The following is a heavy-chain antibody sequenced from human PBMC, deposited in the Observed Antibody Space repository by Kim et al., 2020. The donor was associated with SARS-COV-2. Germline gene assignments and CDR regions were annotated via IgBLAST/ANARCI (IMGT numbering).Heavy chain of an antibody. D-gene: IGHD3-10*01. V-gene: IGHV1-3*01. CDR3: AREGLGSYNWLDP. Sequence: YSQNFQGRVIFTRDTSATTAYMELTSLTFKDTAVYYCAREGLGSYNWLDPWGQGTLVTVSS. J-gene: IGHJ5*02.